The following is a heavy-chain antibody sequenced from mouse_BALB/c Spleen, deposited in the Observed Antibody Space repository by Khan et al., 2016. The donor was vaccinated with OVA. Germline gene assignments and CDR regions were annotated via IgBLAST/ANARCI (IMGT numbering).Heavy chain of an antibody. CDR1: GYSITSEYT. Sequence: EVQLQESGPGLVKPSQSLYLTCTVTGYSITSEYTWNWIRQFPGNKLEWMGFISYSGNTRYNPSLKSRISITRDTSKNQFFLQLNSVTSEDTATYYCARKDYYDYDPFPYWGQGTLGTVSA. CDR3: ARKDYYDYDPFPY. CDR2: ISYSGNT. D-gene: IGHD2-4*01. J-gene: IGHJ3*01. V-gene: IGHV3-2*02.